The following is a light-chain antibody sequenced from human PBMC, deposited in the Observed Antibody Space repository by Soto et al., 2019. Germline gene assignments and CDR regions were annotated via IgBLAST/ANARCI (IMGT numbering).Light chain of an antibody. Sequence: CSISHSVSSSYLAWYQQKPGQAPRLLIYGASSRATGIPDRFSGSGYEKELSHTIIRLQHADCAALYSYEDPSSPPGSFGEGTRLEIK. CDR3: YEDPSSPPGS. CDR2: GAS. CDR1: HSVSSSY. J-gene: IGKJ5*01. V-gene: IGKV3-20*01.